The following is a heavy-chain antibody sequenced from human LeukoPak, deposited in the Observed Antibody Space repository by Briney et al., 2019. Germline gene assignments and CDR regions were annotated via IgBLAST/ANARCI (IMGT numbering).Heavy chain of an antibody. CDR1: GGSISSSSYY. V-gene: IGHV4-39*01. Sequence: SETLSLTCTVSGGSISSSSYYWGWLRQPPGKGLEWIGSIYYSGSTYYNPSLKSRVTISVDTSKNQFSLKLSSVTAADTAVYYCARAWIQLWPGGDYWGQGTLVTVSS. J-gene: IGHJ4*02. D-gene: IGHD5-18*01. CDR2: IYYSGST. CDR3: ARAWIQLWPGGDY.